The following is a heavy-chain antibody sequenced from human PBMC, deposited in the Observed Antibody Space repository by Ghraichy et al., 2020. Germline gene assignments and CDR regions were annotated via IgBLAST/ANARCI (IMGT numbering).Heavy chain of an antibody. V-gene: IGHV4-34*01. CDR2: INHSGST. D-gene: IGHD3-16*02. CDR1: GGSFSGYY. Sequence: SETLSLTCAVYGGSFSGYYWSWIRQPPGKGLEWIGEINHSGSTNYNPSLKSRVTISVDTSKNQFSLKLSSVTAADTAVYYCARPLYSYYGMDVWGQGTTVTVSS. J-gene: IGHJ6*02. CDR3: ARPLYSYYGMDV.